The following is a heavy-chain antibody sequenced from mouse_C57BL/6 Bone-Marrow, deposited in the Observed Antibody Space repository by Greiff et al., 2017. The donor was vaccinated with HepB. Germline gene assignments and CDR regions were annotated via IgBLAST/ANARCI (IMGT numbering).Heavy chain of an antibody. V-gene: IGHV1-15*01. CDR2: IDPETGGT. CDR3: TRGVGWLSYYFDY. J-gene: IGHJ2*01. CDR1: GYTFTDYE. D-gene: IGHD2-3*01. Sequence: QVQLKQSGAELVRPGASVTLSCKASGYTFTDYEMHWVKQTPVHGLEWIGAIDPETGGTAYNQKFKGKAILTADKSSSTAYMELRSLTSEDSAVYYWTRGVGWLSYYFDYWGQGTTLTVSS.